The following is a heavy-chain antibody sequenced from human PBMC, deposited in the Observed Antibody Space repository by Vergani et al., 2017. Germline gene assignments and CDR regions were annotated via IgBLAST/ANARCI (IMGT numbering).Heavy chain of an antibody. CDR1: GFTFSSYG. D-gene: IGHD6-13*01. V-gene: IGHV3-33*01. CDR3: ARDGGLKQQLARRRMDV. CDR2: IWYDGSNK. Sequence: VQVVESGGGVVQPGRSLRLSCAASGFTFSSYGMHWVRQAPGKGLEWVAVIWYDGSNKYYADSVKGRFTISRDNSKNTLYLQMNSLRAEDTAVYYCARDGGLKQQLARRRMDVWGKGTTVTVSS. J-gene: IGHJ6*03.